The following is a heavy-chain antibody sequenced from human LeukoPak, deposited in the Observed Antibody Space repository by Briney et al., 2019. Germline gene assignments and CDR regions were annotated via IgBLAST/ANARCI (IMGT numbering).Heavy chain of an antibody. V-gene: IGHV1-2*06. J-gene: IGHJ4*02. Sequence: ASVKVSCKATGYTFSGYDMHWVRQAPGQGLEWMGRINPNSGGTTYAQKFQGRVTLTRDTSISTAYMELRSVRSDDTAVYYCARDVSGSLDYWGQGTLVTVSS. D-gene: IGHD1-26*01. CDR3: ARDVSGSLDY. CDR2: INPNSGGT. CDR1: GYTFSGYD.